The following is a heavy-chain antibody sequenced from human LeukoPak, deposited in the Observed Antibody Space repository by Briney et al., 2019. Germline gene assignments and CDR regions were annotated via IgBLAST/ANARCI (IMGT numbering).Heavy chain of an antibody. D-gene: IGHD3-10*01. CDR3: AKSARFGELLIYYFDY. Sequence: GGSLRLSCAASGFTFDDYAMHWVRQAPGKGLEWVSVISWNSGSIGYADSVKGRFTISRDNAKNSLYLQMNSLRAEDTALYYCAKSARFGELLIYYFDYWGQGTLVTVSS. CDR1: GFTFDDYA. J-gene: IGHJ4*02. V-gene: IGHV3-9*01. CDR2: ISWNSGSI.